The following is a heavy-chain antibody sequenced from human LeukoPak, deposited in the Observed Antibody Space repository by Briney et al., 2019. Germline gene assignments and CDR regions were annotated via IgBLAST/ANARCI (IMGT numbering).Heavy chain of an antibody. Sequence: GGSLRLSCAASGFTFRSYWMSWVRQAPGKGLEWVSSISSSSSYIYYADSVKGRFTISRDNAKNSLYLQMNSLRAEDTAVYYCAREGTYCSSTSCYWLDYWGQGTLVTVSS. J-gene: IGHJ4*02. CDR1: GFTFRSYW. CDR2: ISSSSSYI. CDR3: AREGTYCSSTSCYWLDY. D-gene: IGHD2-2*01. V-gene: IGHV3-21*01.